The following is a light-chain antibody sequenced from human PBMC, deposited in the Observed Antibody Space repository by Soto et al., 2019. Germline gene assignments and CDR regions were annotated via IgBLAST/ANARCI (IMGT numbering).Light chain of an antibody. CDR1: RSNIGSNT. CDR2: SYN. CDR3: AAWDDSLNAAV. J-gene: IGLJ7*01. V-gene: IGLV1-44*01. Sequence: QSVLTQPPSASGTPGQSVSISCSGTRSNIGSNTVNWYQQLPGTAPKLLIFSYNQRPSGVPDRFSGSKSGTSASLAISGPQSEDEADYYCAAWDDSLNAAVFGGGTQLTVL.